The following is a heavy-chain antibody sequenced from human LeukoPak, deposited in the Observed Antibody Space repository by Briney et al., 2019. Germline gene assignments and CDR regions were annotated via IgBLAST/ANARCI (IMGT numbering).Heavy chain of an antibody. D-gene: IGHD3-10*01. CDR1: EFSVGSNY. J-gene: IGHJ4*02. Sequence: GGSLRLSCAASEFSVGSNYMTWVRQAPGKGLEWVSRINSDGSRTTYADSVKGRFTISRDNAKNTLYLQMNSLRAEDTALYYCAREWELLPWYWGQGTLVTVSS. CDR3: AREWELLPWY. CDR2: INSDGSRT. V-gene: IGHV3-74*01.